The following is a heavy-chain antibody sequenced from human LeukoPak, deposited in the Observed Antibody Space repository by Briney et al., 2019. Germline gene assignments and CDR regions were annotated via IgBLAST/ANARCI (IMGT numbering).Heavy chain of an antibody. D-gene: IGHD3-3*01. V-gene: IGHV3-23*01. CDR3: AKTTYGDFGVVSYFDY. CDR1: GFTFSSYA. CDR2: ISGSGGST. J-gene: IGHJ4*02. Sequence: PGGSLRLSCAASGFTFSSYAMSWVRQAPGKGLEWVSAISGSGGSTYYADSVKGRFTISRDNSKNTLYLQMNSLRAEDTAVYYCAKTTYGDFGVVSYFDYWGQGALVTVSS.